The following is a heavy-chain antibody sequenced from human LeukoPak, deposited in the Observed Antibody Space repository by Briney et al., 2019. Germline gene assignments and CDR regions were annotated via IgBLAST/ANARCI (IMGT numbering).Heavy chain of an antibody. D-gene: IGHD5-12*01. CDR3: ARHVGGYDLFDY. Sequence: SETLSLTCAVYGGSFSGYYWSWIRQPPGKGLEWIGYIYYSGSTNYNPSLKSRVTISVDTSKNQFSLKLSSVTAADTAAYYCARHVGGYDLFDYWGQGTLVTVSS. CDR2: IYYSGST. J-gene: IGHJ4*02. V-gene: IGHV4-59*08. CDR1: GGSFSGYY.